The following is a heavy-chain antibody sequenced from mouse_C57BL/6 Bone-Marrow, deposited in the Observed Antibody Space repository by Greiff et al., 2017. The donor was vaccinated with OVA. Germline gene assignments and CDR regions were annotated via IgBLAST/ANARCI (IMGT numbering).Heavy chain of an antibody. V-gene: IGHV1-82*01. J-gene: IGHJ3*01. CDR1: GYAFSSSW. Sequence: QIQLQQPGPELVKPGASVKISCKASGYAFSSSWMNWVKQRPGKGLEWIGRIYPGDGDTNYNGKFKGKATLTADKSSSTAYMQLSSLTSEDSAVYFCARYYGNGFAYWGQGTLVTVSA. D-gene: IGHD1-1*01. CDR2: IYPGDGDT. CDR3: ARYYGNGFAY.